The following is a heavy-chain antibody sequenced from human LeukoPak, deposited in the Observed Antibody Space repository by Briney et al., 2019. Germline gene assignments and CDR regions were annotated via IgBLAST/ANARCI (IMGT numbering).Heavy chain of an antibody. CDR3: ARAGLVYYYDTRGYFSGAFDI. D-gene: IGHD3-22*01. CDR2: INWNGGNT. J-gene: IGHJ3*02. V-gene: IGHV3-20*04. CDR1: GFTFDDYG. Sequence: PGGSLRLSCAASGFTFDDYGMSWVRHAPGKGLEWVAGINWNGGNTVYADSLKGRITISRDNAKNSLYLQVNSLRAEDTAFYYCARAGLVYYYDTRGYFSGAFDIWGQETMVTVSS.